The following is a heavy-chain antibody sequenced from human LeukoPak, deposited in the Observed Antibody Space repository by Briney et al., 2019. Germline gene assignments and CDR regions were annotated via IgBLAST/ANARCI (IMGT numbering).Heavy chain of an antibody. CDR3: ARDESTMVRGVHIPSFDY. D-gene: IGHD3-10*01. Sequence: PSETLSLTCTVSGGSISTSSYYWGWVRQPPGKGLEWIGNIFYSGSTYYSPSLKSRVTISVDTSKNQFSLKLSSVTAADTAVYYCARDESTMVRGVHIPSFDYWGQGTLVTVSS. CDR1: GGSISTSSYY. CDR2: IFYSGST. V-gene: IGHV4-39*07. J-gene: IGHJ4*02.